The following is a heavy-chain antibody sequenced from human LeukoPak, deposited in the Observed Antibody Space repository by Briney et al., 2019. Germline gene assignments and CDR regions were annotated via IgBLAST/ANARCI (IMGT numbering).Heavy chain of an antibody. CDR1: GFTFSSYS. V-gene: IGHV3-21*01. CDR3: ASLGYCSSTSCLDY. CDR2: ISSSSSYI. Sequence: XXCAXSGFTFSSYSXNWVRQAPGKGLXWVSSISSSSSYIYYADSVKGRFTISRDNANNSLYLQMNSLRAEDTAVYYCASLGYCSSTSCLDYWGQGTLVTVSS. J-gene: IGHJ4*02. D-gene: IGHD2-2*01.